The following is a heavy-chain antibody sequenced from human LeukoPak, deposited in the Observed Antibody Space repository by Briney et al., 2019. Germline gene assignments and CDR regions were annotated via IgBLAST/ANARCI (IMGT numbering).Heavy chain of an antibody. V-gene: IGHV4-59*01. D-gene: IGHD6-13*01. CDR2: IYYGGST. CDR3: AGYSSSWTGNAFDI. Sequence: SETLSLTCTVSGGSISSYYWSWIRQPPGKGLEWIGYIYYGGSTNYNPSLKSRVTISVDTSKNQFSLKLSSVTAADTAVYYCAGYSSSWTGNAFDIWGQGTMVTVSS. CDR1: GGSISSYY. J-gene: IGHJ3*02.